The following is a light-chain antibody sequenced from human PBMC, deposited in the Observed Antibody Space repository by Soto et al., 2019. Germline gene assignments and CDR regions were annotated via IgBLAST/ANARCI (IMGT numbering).Light chain of an antibody. CDR2: GAS. Sequence: VMSQSHASPAVSPAESSHLSFRASQSVSNNLTWYQQKPGQPPRLLIYGASTRATGVPGRFSGSGSGTEFTLTISSLQSEDFAVYYCQQYNDWWTFGQGTKVDIK. J-gene: IGKJ1*01. V-gene: IGKV3-15*01. CDR3: QQYNDWWT. CDR1: QSVSNN.